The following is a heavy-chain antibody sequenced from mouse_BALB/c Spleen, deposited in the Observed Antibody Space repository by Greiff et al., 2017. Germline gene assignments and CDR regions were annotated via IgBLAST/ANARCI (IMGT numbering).Heavy chain of an antibody. J-gene: IGHJ2*01. V-gene: IGHV3-2*02. CDR1: GYSITSDYA. CDR3: ASFPYYYGSSWDYFDY. CDR2: ISYSGST. Sequence: DVQLVESGPGLVKPSQSLSLTCTVTGYSITSDYAWNWIRQFPGNKLEWMGYISYSGSTSYNPSLKSRISITRDTSKNQFFLQLNSVTTEDTATYYCASFPYYYGSSWDYFDYWGQGTTLTVSS. D-gene: IGHD1-1*01.